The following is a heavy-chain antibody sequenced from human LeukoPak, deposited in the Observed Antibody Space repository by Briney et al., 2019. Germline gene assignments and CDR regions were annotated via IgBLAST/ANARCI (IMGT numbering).Heavy chain of an antibody. V-gene: IGHV4-34*01. CDR1: GGSFSGYY. J-gene: IGHJ6*03. Sequence: SETLPLTCAVYGGSFSGYYWSWIRQPPGKGLEWIGEINHRGSTNYNPSLKSRVTISVDTSKNQFSLKLSSVTAADTAVYYCARGRGYSSSWYKGASRYYYMDVWGKGTTVTVSS. CDR2: INHRGST. CDR3: ARGRGYSSSWYKGASRYYYMDV. D-gene: IGHD6-13*01.